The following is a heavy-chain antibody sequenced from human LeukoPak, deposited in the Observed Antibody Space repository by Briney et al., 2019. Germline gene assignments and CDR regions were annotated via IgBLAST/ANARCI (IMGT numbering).Heavy chain of an antibody. CDR2: ISHIGST. CDR1: GDSITGHY. V-gene: IGHV4-59*11. D-gene: IGHD2-21*01. Sequence: SETLSLTCSVSGDSITGHYLTWIRQPPGNGLEWIGYISHIGSTNYNPSLKSRVTISVDTSKNQFSLKLTSVTAADTALYYCSRDRISINALDMWGQGTMVTVSS. CDR3: SRDRISINALDM. J-gene: IGHJ3*02.